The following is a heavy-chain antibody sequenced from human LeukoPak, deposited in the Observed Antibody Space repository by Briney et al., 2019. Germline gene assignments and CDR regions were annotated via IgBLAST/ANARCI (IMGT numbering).Heavy chain of an antibody. D-gene: IGHD3-10*01. V-gene: IGHV3-30-3*01. CDR2: ISYDGSNK. Sequence: GGSLRLSCAASGFTFSSYAMHWVRQAPGKGLEWVAVISYDGSNKYYADSVKGRFTISRDNSKNTLYLQMNSLRAEDTAVYYCARDHRAFDYWGQGTLVTVSS. CDR3: ARDHRAFDY. J-gene: IGHJ4*02. CDR1: GFTFSSYA.